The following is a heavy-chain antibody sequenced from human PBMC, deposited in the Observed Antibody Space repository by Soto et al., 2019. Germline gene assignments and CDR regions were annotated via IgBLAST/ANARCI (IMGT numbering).Heavy chain of an antibody. Sequence: QVQLVQSGAEVRRPGASVNISCRASGFSFSDNLINWVCQAPGQSLEWMGWINPDNGNTRYSQTCQGRVTISRHSSASIAYVEAGDLTSEDTAVYYCATDILSVGPRANDAFEVWGQGTMDTSSS. CDR3: ATDILSVGPRANDAFEV. CDR1: GFSFSDNL. CDR2: INPDNGNT. J-gene: IGHJ3*01. V-gene: IGHV1-3*01.